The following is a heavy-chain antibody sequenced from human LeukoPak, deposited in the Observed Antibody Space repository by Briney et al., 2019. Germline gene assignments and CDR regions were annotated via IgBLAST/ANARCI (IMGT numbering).Heavy chain of an antibody. CDR2: MTPNSGNT. D-gene: IGHD6-19*01. J-gene: IGHJ6*03. CDR3: ARSKGPDSSGWYPNYYYMDV. Sequence: ASLKVSCKASGYTFTSYDINWVRQATGHGLEWMGWMTPNSGNTGYAQKFQGRVTITRSTSISTAYMELSSLRSEDTAVYYCARSKGPDSSGWYPNYYYMDVWGKGTTVTVSS. CDR1: GYTFTSYD. V-gene: IGHV1-8*03.